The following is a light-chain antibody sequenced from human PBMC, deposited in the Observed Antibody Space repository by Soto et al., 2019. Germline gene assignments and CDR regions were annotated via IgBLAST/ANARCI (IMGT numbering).Light chain of an antibody. J-gene: IGKJ5*01. CDR1: HGVYSS. CDR3: HYRSGRPPIT. V-gene: IGKV3-11*01. Sequence: EIVLTQSPATLSLSPWEIATLSCRTSHGVYSSIAWYQQKPGQTPRLLVYHTATRATGVPPRFSGGGSVTDFTLAISSLEPDDFAIYYCHYRSGRPPITFGQGTRLEIK. CDR2: HTA.